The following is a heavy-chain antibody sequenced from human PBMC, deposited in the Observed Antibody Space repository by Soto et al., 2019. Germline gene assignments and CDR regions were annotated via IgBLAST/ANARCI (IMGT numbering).Heavy chain of an antibody. J-gene: IGHJ3*02. Sequence: EVQLVESGGGLVQPGGSLRLSCAASGFTFSSHEMNWVRQAPGKGLEWVSYIDYSGSRTDYADSVKGRFTISRDNAKNTLFLQRTGLRAEDGAVYYCGRDGGYCSSTGGLLGLGELLCTGVLDIWGQGKMVTVSS. CDR1: GFTFSSHE. V-gene: IGHV3-48*03. CDR3: GRDGGYCSSTGGLLGLGELLCTGVLDI. D-gene: IGHD3-10*01. CDR2: IDYSGSRT.